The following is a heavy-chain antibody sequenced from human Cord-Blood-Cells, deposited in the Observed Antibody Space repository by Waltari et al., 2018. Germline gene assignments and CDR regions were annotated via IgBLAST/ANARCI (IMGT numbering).Heavy chain of an antibody. J-gene: IGHJ3*02. CDR2: IYYSGRT. D-gene: IGHD6-19*01. V-gene: IGHV4-39*01. Sequence: QLQLQESGPGLVEPTETLSRTCTVSGGSITSSSYYCGWICQPPGKGLEWIGSIYYSGRTYSNPSLKSRVTISVDRAKMPFSLEMRCLPAADTGVYYCARLVAVAGLGPLDAFDTWGQGTMVTVSS. CDR1: GGSITSSSYY. CDR3: ARLVAVAGLGPLDAFDT.